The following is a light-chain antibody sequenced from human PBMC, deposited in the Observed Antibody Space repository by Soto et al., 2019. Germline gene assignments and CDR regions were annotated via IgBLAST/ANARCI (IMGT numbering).Light chain of an antibody. CDR2: DAS. V-gene: IGKV3-11*01. Sequence: EIALTQSPATLSLSPGERATLSCRASQSVSNYLAWYQQKPGQTPRLLISDASNRATGIPVRFSGSGSGTDFTLTISNLEPEDFAVYYCRQRNSWPITFGQGTRLEIK. CDR1: QSVSNY. CDR3: RQRNSWPIT. J-gene: IGKJ5*01.